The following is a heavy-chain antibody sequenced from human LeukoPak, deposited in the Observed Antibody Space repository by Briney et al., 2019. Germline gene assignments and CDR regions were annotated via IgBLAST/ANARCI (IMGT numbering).Heavy chain of an antibody. CDR2: SHCSGST. D-gene: IGHD3-22*01. V-gene: IGHV4-59*01. Sequence: SETLSLTCSVSGGSISTYYWTWIRQTPGKGLEWIGYSHCSGSTNYNPSLKSRVTISVDTSKNQFSLRLNSVTAADTAIYYCARAPRGESDAASGFYGMDVWGQGTTVTVSS. J-gene: IGHJ6*02. CDR1: GGSISTYY. CDR3: ARAPRGESDAASGFYGMDV.